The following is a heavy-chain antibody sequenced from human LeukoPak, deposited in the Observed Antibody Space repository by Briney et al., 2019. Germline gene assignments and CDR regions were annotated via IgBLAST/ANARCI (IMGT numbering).Heavy chain of an antibody. J-gene: IGHJ4*02. Sequence: PSQTLSLTCTVSGGSISSGGHYWSWIRQHPGKGLEWIGYIYYSGSTYYNPSLKSRVTISVDTSKNQFSLKLSSVTAADTAVYYCARAMVSSGYYYWSQGTLVTVSS. D-gene: IGHD3-22*01. CDR1: GGSISSGGHY. V-gene: IGHV4-31*03. CDR2: IYYSGST. CDR3: ARAMVSSGYYY.